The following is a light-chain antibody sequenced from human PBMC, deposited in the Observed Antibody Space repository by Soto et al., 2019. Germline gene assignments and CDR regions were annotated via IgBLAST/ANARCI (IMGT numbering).Light chain of an antibody. CDR1: QGVSSY. Sequence: EIVLTQSPATLSLSPGERATLSCRASQGVSSYLAWYQQKPGQAPRLLIYDASNRATGIPARFSGSGPGTDFTLTISSLQSEDFAVYYCQQFSSYPLTFGGGTKVDIK. V-gene: IGKV3D-11*01. CDR2: DAS. J-gene: IGKJ4*01. CDR3: QQFSSYPLT.